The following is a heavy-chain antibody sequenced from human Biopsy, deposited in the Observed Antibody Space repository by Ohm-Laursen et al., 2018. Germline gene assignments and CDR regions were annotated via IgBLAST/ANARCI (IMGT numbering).Heavy chain of an antibody. CDR3: ARDRCYGWESYYSHYNMDV. D-gene: IGHD3-10*01. Sequence: SLRLSCAASGFTFSSYGIHRVRQAPGKGLEWVAVIWYDGSNKYSADSVKGRFSISRDNSKNTVYLQMNSLGSADTGVYYCARDRCYGWESYYSHYNMDVWGQGTTVSVSS. CDR1: GFTFSSYG. V-gene: IGHV3-33*01. CDR2: IWYDGSNK. J-gene: IGHJ6*02.